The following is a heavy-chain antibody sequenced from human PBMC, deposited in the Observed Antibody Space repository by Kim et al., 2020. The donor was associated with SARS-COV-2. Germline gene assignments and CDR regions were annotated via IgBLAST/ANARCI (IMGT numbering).Heavy chain of an antibody. CDR2: T. D-gene: IGHD6-6*01. V-gene: IGHV4-34*01. CDR3: ARGSHSSSYDY. Sequence: TNDTPSLKSRVTISVDTSKNQFSLKLSSVTAADTAVYYCARGSHSSSYDYWGQGTLVTVSS. J-gene: IGHJ4*02.